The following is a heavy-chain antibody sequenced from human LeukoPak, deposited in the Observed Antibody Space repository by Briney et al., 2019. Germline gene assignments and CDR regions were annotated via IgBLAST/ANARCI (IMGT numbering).Heavy chain of an antibody. CDR3: ARRVSRESGSEFDI. CDR2: IYYSGST. J-gene: IGHJ3*02. CDR1: GGSISSYY. D-gene: IGHD3-10*01. V-gene: IGHV4-59*08. Sequence: SETLSLTCTVSGGSISSYYWSWIRQPPGRGLEWIGYIYYSGSTNYNPSLKSRVTISVDTSKNQFSLKLSSVTAADTAVYYCARRVSRESGSEFDIWGQGTMVTVSS.